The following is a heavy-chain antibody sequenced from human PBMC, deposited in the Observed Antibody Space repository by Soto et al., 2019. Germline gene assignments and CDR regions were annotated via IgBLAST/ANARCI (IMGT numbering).Heavy chain of an antibody. V-gene: IGHV3-30-3*01. CDR1: GFRFSSYA. J-gene: IGHJ6*02. CDR3: ARDGYYDFWSGYFTYYYYYGMDV. D-gene: IGHD3-3*01. Sequence: PGGSLRLSCAASGFRFSSYAMHWVRQAPGKGLEWVAVISYDGSNKYYADSVKGRFTISRDNSKNTLYLQMNSLRAEDTAVYYCARDGYYDFWSGYFTYYYYYGMDVWGQGTTVTVSS. CDR2: ISYDGSNK.